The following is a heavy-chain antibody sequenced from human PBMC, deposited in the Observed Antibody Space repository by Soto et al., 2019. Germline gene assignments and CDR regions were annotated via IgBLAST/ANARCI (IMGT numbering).Heavy chain of an antibody. CDR2: IYHSGST. J-gene: IGHJ4*02. V-gene: IGHV4-38-2*01. D-gene: IGHD5-18*01. CDR1: GYSISSGYY. CDR3: TGGPGDGYNLFDY. Sequence: SETLSLTCAVSGYSISSGYYWGCIRQPPGKGLEWIGSIYHSGSTYYNPSLKSRVTISVDTSKNQFSLKLSSVTAADTAVYYCTGGPGDGYNLFDYGGQGTLVTVSS.